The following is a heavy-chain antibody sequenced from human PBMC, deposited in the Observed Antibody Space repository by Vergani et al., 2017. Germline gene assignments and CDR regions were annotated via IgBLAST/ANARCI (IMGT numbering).Heavy chain of an antibody. CDR1: GFTFSSYG. CDR3: ARDGYYDFWSGYYPTGYYYYDYMDV. Sequence: QVQLVESGGGVVQPGRSLRLSCAASGFTFSSYGMHWVRQAPGKGLEWVAVIWYDGSNKYYADSVKGRFTISRDNSKNTLYLQMNSLRAEDTAVYYCARDGYYDFWSGYYPTGYYYYDYMDVWGKGTTVTVSS. V-gene: IGHV3-33*01. D-gene: IGHD3-3*01. CDR2: IWYDGSNK. J-gene: IGHJ6*03.